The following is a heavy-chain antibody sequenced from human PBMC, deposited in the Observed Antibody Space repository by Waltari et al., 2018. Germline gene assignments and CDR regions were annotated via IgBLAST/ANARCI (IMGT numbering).Heavy chain of an antibody. CDR1: GGSFGGYY. CDR2: INHDGYT. V-gene: IGHV4-34*02. Sequence: QVQLQQWGAGLLKPSETLSLTCTVYGGSFGGYYWSWIRQPPGRGLEWIGEINHDGYTNYNPSLKSRVTISIETSKDQFYLRLTSLTAADTAVYYCAKSALWPTGVIDCWGQGTPVTVSS. J-gene: IGHJ4*02. CDR3: AKSALWPTGVIDC. D-gene: IGHD3-10*01.